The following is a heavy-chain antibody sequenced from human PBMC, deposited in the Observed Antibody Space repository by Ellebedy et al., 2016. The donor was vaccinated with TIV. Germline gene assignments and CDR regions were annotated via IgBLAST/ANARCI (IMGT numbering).Heavy chain of an antibody. J-gene: IGHJ5*02. CDR3: ARRVTMVVVGAESWLDP. D-gene: IGHD3-22*01. CDR1: GDSTTTYY. Sequence: MPSETLSLTCSVSGDSTTTYYWNWIRQPPGKGLEWFGHVSYSRGTIYNHSPRSRVIISMDTSTNQLSMRLSSVTAADTAVYYCARRVTMVVVGAESWLDPWGQGALVTVSS. CDR2: VSYSRGT. V-gene: IGHV4-59*01.